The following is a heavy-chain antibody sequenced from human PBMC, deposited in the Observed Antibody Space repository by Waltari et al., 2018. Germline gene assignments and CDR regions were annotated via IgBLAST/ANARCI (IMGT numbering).Heavy chain of an antibody. J-gene: IGHJ4*02. CDR2: INRDGSST. V-gene: IGHV3-74*01. CDR3: ARDGNYGSGSWPHY. CDR1: GFTFSSYW. D-gene: IGHD3-10*01. Sequence: EVQLVESGGGLVQPGGSLRLSCAASGFTFSSYWIHWVRQAPGKGLVWVSSINRDGSSTSYADSGKGRFTISRDNAKNTLYLQMNSLRAEDTAVYYCARDGNYGSGSWPHYWGQGTLVTVSS.